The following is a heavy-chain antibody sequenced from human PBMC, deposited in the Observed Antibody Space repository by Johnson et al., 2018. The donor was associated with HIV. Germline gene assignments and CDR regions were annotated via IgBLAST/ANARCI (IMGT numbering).Heavy chain of an antibody. V-gene: IGHV3-30-3*01. CDR1: GFTFSSYA. CDR3: ARDPPYGGNPSAFDV. Sequence: QVQLVESGGGVVQPGGSLRLSCAASGFTFSSYAMYWVRQAPGKGLEWVAVISYDGSNKYSADSVKGRFTISRDNSKDTLYLQMHSLRPEDTALYYCARDPPYGGNPSAFDVWGQGTMVTVSS. D-gene: IGHD4-23*01. J-gene: IGHJ3*01. CDR2: ISYDGSNK.